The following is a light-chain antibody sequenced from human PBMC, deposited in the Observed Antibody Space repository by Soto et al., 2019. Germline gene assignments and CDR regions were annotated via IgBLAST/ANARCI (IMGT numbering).Light chain of an antibody. CDR3: QQYGSSPRT. V-gene: IGKV3-20*01. Sequence: EIVLTQSPATLSLSPWERATLSCRASQRVSNNYLAWYQQKPGQAPRPLIYGASNRATGIPDRFSGSGSGTDFTLTISRLEPEDFAVYFCQQYGSSPRTFGQGTRLEI. CDR1: QRVSNNY. J-gene: IGKJ5*01. CDR2: GAS.